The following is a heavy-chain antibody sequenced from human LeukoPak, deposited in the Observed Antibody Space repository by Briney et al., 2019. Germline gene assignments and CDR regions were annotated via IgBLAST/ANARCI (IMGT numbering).Heavy chain of an antibody. Sequence: PGGSLRLSCAASGFTFSSYWMHWVRQAPGKGLVWVSRIDSDGSSTTYADSVKGRFTISRDNAKNSLYLQMNSLRAEDTAVYYCARDGGILTGYGKGDYWGQGTLVTVSS. CDR1: GFTFSSYW. D-gene: IGHD3-9*01. J-gene: IGHJ4*02. V-gene: IGHV3-74*01. CDR3: ARDGGILTGYGKGDY. CDR2: IDSDGSST.